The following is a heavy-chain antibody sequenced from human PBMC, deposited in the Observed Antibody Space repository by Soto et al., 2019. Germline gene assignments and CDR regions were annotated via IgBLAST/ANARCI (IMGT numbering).Heavy chain of an antibody. Sequence: GGSLRLSCAASGSIFRGYGMHWVRQAPGKGLEWVAVIRYDGSNINYADSVMGRFTISRDNSKNTLNLQMNSLRADDTAVYYCAKAVAGTPRGTFEIWGQGTMVTVSS. CDR3: AKAVAGTPRGTFEI. J-gene: IGHJ3*02. V-gene: IGHV3-33*06. CDR2: IRYDGSNI. CDR1: GSIFRGYG. D-gene: IGHD6-19*01.